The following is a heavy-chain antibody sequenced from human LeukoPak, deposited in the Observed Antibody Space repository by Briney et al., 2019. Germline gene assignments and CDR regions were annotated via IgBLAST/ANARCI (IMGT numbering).Heavy chain of an antibody. CDR3: ARTRFPYYRLSVADYYHMDV. D-gene: IGHD3-10*01. V-gene: IGHV1-69*06. J-gene: IGHJ6*03. CDR1: GGTFSNYV. CDR2: IIPIFGTT. Sequence: GASVKVPCKASGGTFSNYVISWVRQAPGQGLEWMGGIIPIFGTTNYAQKFQGRVTIKADKSTSTVYIELSSLRSEDTAVYYCARTRFPYYRLSVADYYHMDVWGKGTTVTVSS.